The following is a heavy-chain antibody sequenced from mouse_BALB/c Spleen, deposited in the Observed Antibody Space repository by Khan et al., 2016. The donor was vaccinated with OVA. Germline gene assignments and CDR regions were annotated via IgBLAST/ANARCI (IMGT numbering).Heavy chain of an antibody. CDR2: IYPGNSDT. CDR3: TRSFDSYSFDY. Sequence: VQLKESGTVLARPGASVKMSCKASGYTFTSYWIHWVKQRPGQGLEWIGAIYPGNSDTRNNQKFKGKANLTAVTSASTAYMELSSLTNEDSAVYDCTRSFDSYSFDYWGQGTTLTVSS. J-gene: IGHJ2*01. CDR1: GYTFTSYW. V-gene: IGHV1-5*01. D-gene: IGHD2-4*01.